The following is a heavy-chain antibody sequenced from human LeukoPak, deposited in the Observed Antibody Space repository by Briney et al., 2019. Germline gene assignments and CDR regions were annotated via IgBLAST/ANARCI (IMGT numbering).Heavy chain of an antibody. J-gene: IGHJ4*02. CDR2: MNPNSGNT. CDR3: ARAPNDFWSGYDY. D-gene: IGHD3-3*01. Sequence: ASVKVSCKASGYTFTSYGISWVRQAPGQGLEWMGWMNPNSGNTGYAQKFQGRVTMTRNTSISTAYMELSSLRSEDTAVYYCARAPNDFWSGYDYWGQGTLVTVSP. V-gene: IGHV1-8*02. CDR1: GYTFTSYG.